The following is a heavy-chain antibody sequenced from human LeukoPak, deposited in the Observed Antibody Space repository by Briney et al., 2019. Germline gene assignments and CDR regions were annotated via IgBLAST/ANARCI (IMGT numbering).Heavy chain of an antibody. CDR3: ASTTHYCSGGSCYSGYFDY. Sequence: ASVEVSCKASGYTFSNYYIHWVRQAPGQGLEWMGWISAYNGNTNYAQKLQGRVTMTTDTSTSTAYMELRSLRSDDTAVYYCASTTHYCSGGSCYSGYFDYWGQGTLVTVSS. V-gene: IGHV1-18*04. CDR2: ISAYNGNT. D-gene: IGHD2-15*01. J-gene: IGHJ4*02. CDR1: GYTFSNYY.